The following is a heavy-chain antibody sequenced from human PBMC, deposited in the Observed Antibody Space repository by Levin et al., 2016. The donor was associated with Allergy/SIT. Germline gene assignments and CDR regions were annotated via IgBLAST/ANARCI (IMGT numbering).Heavy chain of an antibody. Sequence: GGSLRLSCAASRFIFTDAWMSWVRQAPGKGLEWVGRIKSKSDGGKTDFAAPVKGRFIISRDDSKNTVYLQMNSLKNEDTAVYYCTTDGVRYDSSGCDYWGQGTLVTVSS. CDR1: RFIFTDAW. V-gene: IGHV3-15*01. J-gene: IGHJ4*02. D-gene: IGHD3-22*01. CDR3: TTDGVRYDSSGCDY. CDR2: IKSKSDGGKT.